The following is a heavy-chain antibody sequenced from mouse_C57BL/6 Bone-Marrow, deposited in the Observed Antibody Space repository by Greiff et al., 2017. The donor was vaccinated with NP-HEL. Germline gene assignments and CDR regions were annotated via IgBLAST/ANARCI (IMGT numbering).Heavy chain of an antibody. D-gene: IGHD2-10*02. CDR3: VRVEYGNYVDYAMDY. J-gene: IGHJ4*01. Sequence: GGGLVQPKGSLKLSCAASGFTFNTYAMHWVRQAPGTGLEWVARIRSKSSNYATYYADSVKDRFTISRDDSQSMLYPQMNNLKTEDTAMYYCVRVEYGNYVDYAMDYWGQGTSVTVSS. CDR1: GFTFNTYA. V-gene: IGHV10-3*01. CDR2: IRSKSSNYAT.